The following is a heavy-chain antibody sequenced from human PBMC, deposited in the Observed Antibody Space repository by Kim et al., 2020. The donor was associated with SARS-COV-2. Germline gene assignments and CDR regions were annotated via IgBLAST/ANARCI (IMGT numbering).Heavy chain of an antibody. V-gene: IGHV3-23*01. CDR3: AKVEGPWATEYSGYESTD. J-gene: IGHJ4*02. CDR1: GFTFSSYA. CDR2: ISGSGGST. Sequence: GGSLRLSCAASGFTFSSYAMSWVRQAPGKGLEWVSAISGSGGSTYYADSVKGRFTISRDNSKNTLYLQMNSLRAEDTAVYYCAKVEGPWATEYSGYESTDGGQGTLATVSS. D-gene: IGHD5-12*01.